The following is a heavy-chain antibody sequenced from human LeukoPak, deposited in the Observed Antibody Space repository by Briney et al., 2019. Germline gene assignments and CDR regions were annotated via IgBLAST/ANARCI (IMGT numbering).Heavy chain of an antibody. CDR3: SAYCDY. CDR1: GFTFSTYA. J-gene: IGHJ4*02. CDR2: ISGSGGNT. V-gene: IGHV3-23*01. Sequence: GGSLRLSCAASGFTFSTYAMNWVRQAPGKGLEWVSGISGSGGNTYYADSVKGRFTISRDNSKNTLYLQMNSLRAEDTAVYYCSAYCDYWGQGTLVTVSS.